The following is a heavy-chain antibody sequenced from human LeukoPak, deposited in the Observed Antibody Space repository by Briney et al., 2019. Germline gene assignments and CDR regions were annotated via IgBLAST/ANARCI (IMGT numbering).Heavy chain of an antibody. V-gene: IGHV7-4-1*02. J-gene: IGHJ4*02. CDR2: INTNTGYP. CDR3: ARAYYYDSSGPPETSGYFDY. Sequence: GASVKVSCKASGYTFTRYAMNWVRQAPGQGLEWMGWINTNTGYPTYAQGFTGRFVFSLDTSVSTAYLQISSLKAEDTAVYYCARAYYYDSSGPPETSGYFDYWGQGTLVTVSS. CDR1: GYTFTRYA. D-gene: IGHD3-22*01.